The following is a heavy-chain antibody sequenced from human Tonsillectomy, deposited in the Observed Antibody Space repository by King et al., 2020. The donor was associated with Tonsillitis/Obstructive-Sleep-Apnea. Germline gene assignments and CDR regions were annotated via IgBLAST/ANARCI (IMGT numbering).Heavy chain of an antibody. J-gene: IGHJ4*02. V-gene: IGHV3-15*01. CDR3: TTAETDY. CDR2: ITSKTDGWTT. CDR1: GFTFSNAW. Sequence: VQLVESGGGLVKPGGSLRLSCAASGFTFSNAWMSWVRQAPGQGLEWVGLITSKTDGWTTDYAAPVKGRVTISRDDSKNTLYLQMNSLKTEDTAVYYCTTAETDYWGQGTLVTVSS.